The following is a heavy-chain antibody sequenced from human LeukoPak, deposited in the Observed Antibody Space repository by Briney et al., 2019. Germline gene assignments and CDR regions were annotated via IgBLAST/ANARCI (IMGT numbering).Heavy chain of an antibody. CDR1: GFTFSSYG. CDR3: TTGDYVWRDY. J-gene: IGHJ4*02. D-gene: IGHD3-16*01. V-gene: IGHV3-15*01. Sequence: GRSLRLSCAASGFTFSSYGMHWVRQAPGKGLEWVGRIKSRTDGGTTDYAAPVKGRFTISRDDSKNTLYLQMNSLKTEDTAVYYCTTGDYVWRDYWGQGTLVTVSS. CDR2: IKSRTDGGTT.